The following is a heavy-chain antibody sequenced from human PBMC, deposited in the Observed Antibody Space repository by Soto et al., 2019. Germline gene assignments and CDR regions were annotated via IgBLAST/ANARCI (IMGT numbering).Heavy chain of an antibody. CDR1: GGTFSSYA. CDR2: IIPIFGTT. Sequence: SVKVSCKASGGTFSSYAISWVRQAPGQGLEWMGGIIPIFGTTNYAEKFRGRVSITADESTSTAYVELSSLRSEDTAVYYCAGSFKYGSGTFDDFDIWGQGTMVTVSS. J-gene: IGHJ3*02. D-gene: IGHD3-10*01. V-gene: IGHV1-69*13. CDR3: AGSFKYGSGTFDDFDI.